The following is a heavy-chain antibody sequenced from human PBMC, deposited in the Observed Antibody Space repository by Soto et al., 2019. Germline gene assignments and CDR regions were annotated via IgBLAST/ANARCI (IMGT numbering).Heavy chain of an antibody. D-gene: IGHD1-20*01. V-gene: IGHV3-9*01. CDR3: TRDIFRTITPIDY. CDR2: ISANGAFD. Sequence: EVQLVESGGGLIEPGRSLRLSCAASGFNFDDHAMNWVRLAPGKGLEWVSGISANGAFDGYANSVRGRFTISRDNVKNSLFLQMNSLRREDTAVYYCTRDIFRTITPIDYWGQGTPVTVSS. CDR1: GFNFDDHA. J-gene: IGHJ4*02.